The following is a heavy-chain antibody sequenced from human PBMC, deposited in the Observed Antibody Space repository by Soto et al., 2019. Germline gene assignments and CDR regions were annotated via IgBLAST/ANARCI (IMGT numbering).Heavy chain of an antibody. D-gene: IGHD2-21*02. V-gene: IGHV3-23*01. CDR3: AKFYGGNSAHTYTIDP. CDR2: INSSGGST. Sequence: EVQLLESGGGLVQPGGSLRLSCAASGFTFSNYAMNWVRQAPGKGLEWVSTINSSGGSTNYADSVKGRFTISRDNSKNTLFLQMNSLRAEDTAVYSCAKFYGGNSAHTYTIDPWGQGTLVTVSS. CDR1: GFTFSNYA. J-gene: IGHJ5*02.